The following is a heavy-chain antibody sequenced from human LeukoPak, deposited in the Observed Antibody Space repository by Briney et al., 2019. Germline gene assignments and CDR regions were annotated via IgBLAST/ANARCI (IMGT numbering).Heavy chain of an antibody. V-gene: IGHV4-4*07. Sequence: SETLSLTCTVSGGSVSSYYWSWIRQPAGKGLEWIGRIYTSGSTNYNPSLKSRVTMSVDTSKNQFSLKLSSVTAADTAVYYCARERRIGKMYYYDSSGSSYFDYWGQGTLVTVSS. D-gene: IGHD3-22*01. CDR1: GGSVSSYY. CDR2: IYTSGST. CDR3: ARERRIGKMYYYDSSGSSYFDY. J-gene: IGHJ4*02.